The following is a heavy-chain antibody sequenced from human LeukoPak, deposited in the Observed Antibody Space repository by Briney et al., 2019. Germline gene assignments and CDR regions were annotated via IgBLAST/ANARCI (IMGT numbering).Heavy chain of an antibody. CDR1: GFTFSSYG. J-gene: IGHJ4*02. D-gene: IGHD1-14*01. Sequence: PGRSLRLSCAASGFTFSSYGVHWVRQAPGKGLEWVAVIWYDGSNKYYADSVKGRFTISRDNSKNTLYLQMNSLRAEDTAVYYCAKGFRTLYFDYWGQGTLVTVSS. CDR2: IWYDGSNK. CDR3: AKGFRTLYFDY. V-gene: IGHV3-33*06.